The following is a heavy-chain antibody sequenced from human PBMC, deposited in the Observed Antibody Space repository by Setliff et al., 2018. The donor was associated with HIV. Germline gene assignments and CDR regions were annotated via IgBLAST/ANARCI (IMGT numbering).Heavy chain of an antibody. CDR2: ITGSGKTI. CDR1: GFTFSTHE. CDR3: ARDESTGGIDY. D-gene: IGHD3-16*01. V-gene: IGHV3-48*03. Sequence: LRLSCAASGFTFSTHEMNWVRQAPGKGLEWVSYITGSGKTIYYADSVKGRFTISRDNAKNSLYLQMNSLRAEDTAVYYCARDESTGGIDYWGQGTLV. J-gene: IGHJ4*02.